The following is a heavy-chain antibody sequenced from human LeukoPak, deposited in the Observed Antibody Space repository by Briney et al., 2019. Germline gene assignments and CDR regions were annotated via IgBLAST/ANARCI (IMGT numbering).Heavy chain of an antibody. CDR3: ANSPRILWFDP. CDR1: GFTFTSYS. CDR2: ISGGGGST. Sequence: GGSLRLSCAASGFTFTSYSMNWVRQAPWKGLEWVSTISGGGGSTYYADSVKGRFTISRDNSKNTLYLQVNSLRAEDTAVYYCANSPRILWFDPWGQGTLVTVSS. V-gene: IGHV3-23*01. D-gene: IGHD3-3*01. J-gene: IGHJ5*02.